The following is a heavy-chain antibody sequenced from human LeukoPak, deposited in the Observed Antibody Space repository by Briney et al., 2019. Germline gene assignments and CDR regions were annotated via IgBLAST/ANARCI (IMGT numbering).Heavy chain of an antibody. D-gene: IGHD3-9*01. CDR1: GFTFSAYW. V-gene: IGHV3-7*03. CDR2: IKQDGSEE. Sequence: PGGSLRLSCAASGFTFSAYWMNWVRQAPGKGLEWVATIKQDGSEEFYVDSVKGRFTVSRDNSKNTLYLQMNSLRAEDTAVYYCAKDPYYDILTGYPLYYYYGMDVWGQGTTVTVSS. CDR3: AKDPYYDILTGYPLYYYYGMDV. J-gene: IGHJ6*02.